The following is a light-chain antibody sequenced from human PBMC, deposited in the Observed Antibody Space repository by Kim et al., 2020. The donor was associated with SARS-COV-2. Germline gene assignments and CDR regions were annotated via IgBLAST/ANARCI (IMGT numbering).Light chain of an antibody. CDR3: QQSYSTPRT. J-gene: IGKJ1*01. CDR1: QSISSY. CDR2: AAS. Sequence: SVGDRVTSTCRASQSISSYLNWYQQKPGKAPKLLMYAASSLQSGVPSMFSGSGSGTDFTLTISSLQPEDFATYYCQQSYSTPRTFGQGTKVDIK. V-gene: IGKV1-39*01.